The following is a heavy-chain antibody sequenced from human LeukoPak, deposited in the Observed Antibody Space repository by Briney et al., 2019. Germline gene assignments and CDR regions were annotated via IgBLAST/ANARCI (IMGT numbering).Heavy chain of an antibody. V-gene: IGHV4-59*01. J-gene: IGHJ3*01. D-gene: IGHD2-2*01. Sequence: SETLSLTCTVSGGSISYYYWSWIRQPPGKGLEWIGYIYYSGSTNYNPSLKGRVTISVDTSRNQFSLKLTSVTTADTAVYYCARVSCSSTSCHRRDALDVWGQGTMVTVSS. CDR1: GGSISYYY. CDR2: IYYSGST. CDR3: ARVSCSSTSCHRRDALDV.